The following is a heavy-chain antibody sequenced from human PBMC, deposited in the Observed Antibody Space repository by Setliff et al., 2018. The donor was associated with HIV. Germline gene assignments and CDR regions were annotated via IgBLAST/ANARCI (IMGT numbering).Heavy chain of an antibody. CDR3: ARTDWARTSYYYYYGMNV. V-gene: IGHV4-39*01. CDR2: IFYSGSA. J-gene: IGHJ6*02. CDR1: GGSISSSSYY. Sequence: SETLSLTCTVSGGSISSSSYYWGWIRQPPGKGREWIGSIFYSGSANYNPSLRSPVAISVDTSKNQFSLKLTSVTAADTAVYYCARTDWARTSYYYYYGMNVWGQGTTVTVSS. D-gene: IGHD3-9*01.